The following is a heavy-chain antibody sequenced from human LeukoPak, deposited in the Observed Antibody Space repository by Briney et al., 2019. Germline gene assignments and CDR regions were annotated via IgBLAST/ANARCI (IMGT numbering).Heavy chain of an antibody. CDR3: ARGSSYDFWSGYYTGGWLDP. D-gene: IGHD3-3*01. CDR1: GFTFSSYA. J-gene: IGHJ5*02. V-gene: IGHV3-30-3*01. Sequence: GGSLRLSCAASGFTFSSYAMHWVRQAPGKGLEWVALISYDGSNKYYADPVKGRFTISRDNSKNTLYLQMNSLRAEDTAVYYCARGSSYDFWSGYYTGGWLDPWGQGTLVTVSS. CDR2: ISYDGSNK.